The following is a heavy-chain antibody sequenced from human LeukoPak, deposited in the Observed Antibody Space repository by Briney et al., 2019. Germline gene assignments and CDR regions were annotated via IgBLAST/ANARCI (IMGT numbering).Heavy chain of an antibody. J-gene: IGHJ5*02. D-gene: IGHD2/OR15-2a*01. V-gene: IGHV4-39*07. CDR3: ARGEDLWNWFDP. CDR2: IYYSGST. CDR1: GGSISSSSYY. Sequence: SETLSLTCTVSGGSISSSSYYWGWIRQPPGKGLEWIGSIYYSGSTNYNPSLKSRVTISVDTSKNQFSLKLSSVTAADTAVYYCARGEDLWNWFDPWGQGTLVTVSS.